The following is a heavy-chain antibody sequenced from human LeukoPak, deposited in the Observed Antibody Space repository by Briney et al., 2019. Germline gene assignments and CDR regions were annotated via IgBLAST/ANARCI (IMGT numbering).Heavy chain of an antibody. D-gene: IGHD3-16*02. Sequence: SETLSLTCAVYGGSFSGYYWRWIRQPPGKGVEWMGEINHSGSTNYNPSLKSRVTISVDTSKYQFSLKLSSVTAADTAVYYCASYPRGVIVSADDAFDIWGQGTMVTVSS. CDR3: ASYPRGVIVSADDAFDI. J-gene: IGHJ3*02. V-gene: IGHV4-34*01. CDR2: INHSGST. CDR1: GGSFSGYY.